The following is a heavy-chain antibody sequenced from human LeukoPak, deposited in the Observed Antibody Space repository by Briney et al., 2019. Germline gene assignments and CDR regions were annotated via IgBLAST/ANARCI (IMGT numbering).Heavy chain of an antibody. V-gene: IGHV3-30-3*01. CDR3: ARDRGYCSGGSCYDWFDP. D-gene: IGHD2-15*01. Sequence: GRSLGLSCAASGFTFSSYAMHWVRQAPGKGLEWVAVISYDGSNKYYADSVKGRYTISRDNSKNTLYLQMNSLRAEDTAVYYCARDRGYCSGGSCYDWFDPWGQGTLVTVSS. CDR2: ISYDGSNK. CDR1: GFTFSSYA. J-gene: IGHJ5*02.